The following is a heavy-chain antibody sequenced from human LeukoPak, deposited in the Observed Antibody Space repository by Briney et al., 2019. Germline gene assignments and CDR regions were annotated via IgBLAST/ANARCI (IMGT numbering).Heavy chain of an antibody. CDR3: AKGYGIVGATIDY. Sequence: PGRSLRLSCAASGFTFDDYAMHWVRQAPGQGLEWVSGISWNSGSIGYADSVKGRFTISRDNAKNSLYLQMNSLRAEDTALYYCAKGYGIVGATIDYWGQGTLVTVSS. CDR1: GFTFDDYA. V-gene: IGHV3-9*01. CDR2: ISWNSGSI. D-gene: IGHD1-26*01. J-gene: IGHJ4*02.